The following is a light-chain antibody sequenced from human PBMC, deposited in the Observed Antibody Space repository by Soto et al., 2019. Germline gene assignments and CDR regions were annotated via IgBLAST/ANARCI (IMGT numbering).Light chain of an antibody. CDR3: SSYTTSSTVI. CDR1: SSDVGDHNY. CDR2: AVS. Sequence: QSALTQPASVSGSPGQSITISCTGTSSDVGDHNYVSWYQQQPGKAPKLMIYAVSNRPSGVSNRFSSSKSGTTASLTVSGLQAEDEADYYCSSYTTSSTVIFGGGTKLTVL. V-gene: IGLV2-14*03. J-gene: IGLJ2*01.